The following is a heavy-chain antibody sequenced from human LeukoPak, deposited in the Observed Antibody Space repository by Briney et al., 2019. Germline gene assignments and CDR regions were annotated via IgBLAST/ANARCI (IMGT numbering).Heavy chain of an antibody. J-gene: IGHJ4*02. CDR1: GFTLSSYG. V-gene: IGHV3-23*01. CDR2: ISGSGGST. CDR3: AKDGPMAAAGDY. D-gene: IGHD6-13*01. Sequence: GGSLRLSCAASGFTLSSYGMSWVRQAPGKGLEWVSAISGSGGSTYYADSVKGRFTISRDNPKNTLYLQMNSPRAEDTAVYYCAKDGPMAAAGDYWGQGTLVTVSS.